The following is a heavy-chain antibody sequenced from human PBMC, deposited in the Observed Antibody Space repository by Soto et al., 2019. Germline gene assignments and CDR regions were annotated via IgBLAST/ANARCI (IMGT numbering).Heavy chain of an antibody. V-gene: IGHV3-9*01. J-gene: IGHJ6*02. CDR1: GFTFDDYA. CDR3: AKVQGHMTPSYYYYAMDV. CDR2: ISCNSDSI. D-gene: IGHD2-15*01. Sequence: SLRLSCSASGFTFDDYAMHLVLQPPGKGLEWVSGISCNSDSIVYADSVKGRFTISRDNAKNSLYLQMDSLRAEDTALYYCAKVQGHMTPSYYYYAMDVWGQGTTVTVSS.